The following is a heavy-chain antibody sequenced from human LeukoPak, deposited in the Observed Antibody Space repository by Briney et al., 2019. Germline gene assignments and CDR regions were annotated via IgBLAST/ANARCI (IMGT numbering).Heavy chain of an antibody. Sequence: ASVTVSCKASGYTFTGYYMHWVRQAPGQGLEWMGRINPNSGGTNYAQKFQGRVTMTRDTSISTAYMELSRLRSDDTAVYYCARVLGSGRYDILTGYYPFDYWGQGTLVTVSS. CDR1: GYTFTGYY. V-gene: IGHV1-2*06. J-gene: IGHJ4*02. CDR3: ARVLGSGRYDILTGYYPFDY. CDR2: INPNSGGT. D-gene: IGHD3-9*01.